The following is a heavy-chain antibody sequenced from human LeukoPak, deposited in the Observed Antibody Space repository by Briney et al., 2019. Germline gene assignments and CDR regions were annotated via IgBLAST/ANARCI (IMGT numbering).Heavy chain of an antibody. J-gene: IGHJ5*02. CDR1: GFTFSSYA. Sequence: GGSLRLSCAASGFTFSSYAMSWVRQAPGKGLEWVSAISGSGSTIYYADSVKGRFTISRDNAKNSLYLQMNSLRAEDTAVYYCASSIAAAGTMNWFDPWGQGTLVTVSS. D-gene: IGHD6-13*01. V-gene: IGHV3-48*04. CDR2: ISGSGSTI. CDR3: ASSIAAAGTMNWFDP.